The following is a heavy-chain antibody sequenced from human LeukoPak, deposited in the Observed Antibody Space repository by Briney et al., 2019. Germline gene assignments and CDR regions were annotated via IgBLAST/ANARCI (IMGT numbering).Heavy chain of an antibody. V-gene: IGHV3-21*01. Sequence: GGSLRLSCAASGFTFSTNWMHWVRQAPGKGLEWVSSISSSSSYIYYADSVKGRFTISRDNAKNSLYLQMNSLRAEDTAVYYCARDPGIYDSSGPNDYWGQGTLVTVSS. CDR3: ARDPGIYDSSGPNDY. CDR1: GFTFSTNW. CDR2: ISSSSSYI. D-gene: IGHD3-22*01. J-gene: IGHJ4*02.